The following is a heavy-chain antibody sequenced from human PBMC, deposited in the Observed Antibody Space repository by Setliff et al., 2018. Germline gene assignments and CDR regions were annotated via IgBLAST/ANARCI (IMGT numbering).Heavy chain of an antibody. CDR1: GFIFSNFG. CDR3: AKDSLSGWSAVDY. V-gene: IGHV3-30*18. CDR2: VSFDGRNK. Sequence: PGGSLRLSCGASGFIFSNFGMHWVRQAPGKGLEWVAAVSFDGRNKYYEDSVKGRFTISRDGSKNTLYLQMNSLRPEDTAVYYCAKDSLSGWSAVDYWGQGTLVTVSS. J-gene: IGHJ4*02. D-gene: IGHD6-19*01.